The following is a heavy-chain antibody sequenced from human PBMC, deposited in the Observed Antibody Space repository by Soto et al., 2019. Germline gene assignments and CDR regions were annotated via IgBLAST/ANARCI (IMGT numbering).Heavy chain of an antibody. CDR3: ARGLVVTAKGWFDL. J-gene: IGHJ5*02. Sequence: QVQLVESGGGVVQRGGSLRLSCAASGFPFTSYSMNWVRQSPGKGLEWVAVISYDGKRIYYADSVKGRFTISRDNAKNTMFLQMSGLRPADTAVDYCARGLVVTAKGWFDLWGQGTQVTVSS. V-gene: IGHV3-30-3*02. CDR1: GFPFTSYS. CDR2: ISYDGKRI. D-gene: IGHD2-21*02.